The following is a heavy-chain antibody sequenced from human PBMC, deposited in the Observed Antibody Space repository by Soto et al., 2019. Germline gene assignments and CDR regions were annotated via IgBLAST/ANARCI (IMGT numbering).Heavy chain of an antibody. CDR1: GGSISSGDYY. CDR3: ARGILGGVLYMDV. J-gene: IGHJ6*03. CDR2: IYYSGST. Sequence: SETLSLTCTVSGGSISSGDYYWSWIRQPPGKGLEWIGSIYYSGSTYYNPSLKSRVTISVDTSKNQFSLKLSSVTAADTAVYYCARGILGGVLYMDVWGKGTTVTVSS. V-gene: IGHV4-39*01.